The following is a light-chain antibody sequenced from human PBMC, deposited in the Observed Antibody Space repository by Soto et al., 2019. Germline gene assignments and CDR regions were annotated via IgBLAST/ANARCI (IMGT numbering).Light chain of an antibody. J-gene: IGKJ1*01. CDR2: DAS. CDR3: QQYNSYSPWT. Sequence: EIQMTQTPSTLSASLGDRVTITCRASQSISSGLAWYQQKPGKAPKVLIYDASSLQSGVPSRFSGSGSGTEFTLTISSLQPEDFAIYYCQQYNSYSPWTFGQGTKVDIK. V-gene: IGKV1-5*01. CDR1: QSISSG.